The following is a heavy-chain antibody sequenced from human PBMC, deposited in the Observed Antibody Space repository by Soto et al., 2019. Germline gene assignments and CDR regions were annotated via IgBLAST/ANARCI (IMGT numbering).Heavy chain of an antibody. CDR3: ARAMASIYCSGSACSVGNWFDP. D-gene: IGHD2-15*01. V-gene: IGHV3-33*01. J-gene: IGHJ5*02. CDR2: IWYDGSNR. Sequence: QVQLVESGGGVVQPGRSLTLSCVASGFTFTSHGMHWVRQAPGKGLEWVAVIWYDGSNRQYADSVKGRFTISRDNSKNTLYLQMNSLRVEDTAVCYCARAMASIYCSGSACSVGNWFDPWGQGTVVTVSS. CDR1: GFTFTSHG.